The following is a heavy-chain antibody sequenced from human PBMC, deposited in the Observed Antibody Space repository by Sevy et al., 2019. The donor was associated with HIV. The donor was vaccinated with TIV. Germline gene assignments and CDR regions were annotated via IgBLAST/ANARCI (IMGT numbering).Heavy chain of an antibody. CDR2: IYHGDSDT. D-gene: IGHD3-16*02. CDR1: GYSFTSYW. V-gene: IGHV5-51*01. CDR3: ARSNDYVWGSYRWFDY. J-gene: IGHJ4*02. Sequence: GESLKISCKGSGYSFTSYWIGWVRQMPGKGLEWMGIIYHGDSDTRYSPSFQGQVTISADKSISTAYLQWSSLKASDTAMYYCARSNDYVWGSYRWFDYWGQGTLVTVSS.